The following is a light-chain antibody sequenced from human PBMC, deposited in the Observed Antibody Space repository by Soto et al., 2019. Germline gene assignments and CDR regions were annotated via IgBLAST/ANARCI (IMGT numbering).Light chain of an antibody. CDR3: CSYAGSSTYV. V-gene: IGLV2-23*02. Sequence: QSALTQPASVSGSPGQSITISCTGTSSVVGSYNLVSWYQQHPGKAPKLMIYEVSKRPSGVSNRFSGSKSGNTASLTISGLQAEDEVDYYCCSYAGSSTYVFGTGTKVTVL. CDR2: EVS. J-gene: IGLJ1*01. CDR1: SSVVGSYNL.